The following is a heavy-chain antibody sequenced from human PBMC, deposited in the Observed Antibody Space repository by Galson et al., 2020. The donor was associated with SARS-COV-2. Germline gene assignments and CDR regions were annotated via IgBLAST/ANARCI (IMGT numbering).Heavy chain of an antibody. D-gene: IGHD3-10*01. CDR1: GYTFSSYW. CDR3: ARVAVYYYGSGSSGGYYYYYGMDV. V-gene: IGHV3-7*03. CDR2: IKQDGSEK. Sequence: GGSLRLSCAASGYTFSSYWMSWVRQAPGKGLEWVANIKQDGSEKYYVDSVKGRFTISRDNAKNSLYLQMNSLRAEDTAVYYCARVAVYYYGSGSSGGYYYYYGMDVWGQGTTVTVSS. J-gene: IGHJ6*02.